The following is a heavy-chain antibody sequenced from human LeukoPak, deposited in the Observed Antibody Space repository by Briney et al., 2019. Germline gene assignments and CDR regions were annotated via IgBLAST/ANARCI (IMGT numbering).Heavy chain of an antibody. J-gene: IGHJ5*02. CDR1: GFPFTNYW. D-gene: IGHD3-10*01. V-gene: IGHV3-7*05. CDR3: ARTYGPGSNGEFDH. Sequence: GGSLRLSSSAPGFPFTNYWMSSVRQAPGKGLECVPNIKQDGSEKVYVDSVKGRFTISRDNPKNSLYLQMNSLRAEDTAVYYCARTYGPGSNGEFDHWGQGTLVTVSS. CDR2: IKQDGSEK.